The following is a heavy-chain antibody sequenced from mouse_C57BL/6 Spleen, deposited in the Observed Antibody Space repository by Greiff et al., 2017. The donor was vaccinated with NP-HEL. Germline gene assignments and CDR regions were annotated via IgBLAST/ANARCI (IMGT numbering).Heavy chain of an antibody. CDR2: IDPSDSYT. J-gene: IGHJ2*01. V-gene: IGHV1-50*01. D-gene: IGHD2-4*01. Sequence: VQLQQSGAELVKPGASVKLSCKASGYTFTSYWMQWVKQRPGQGLEWIGEIDPSDSYTNYNQKFKGKATLTVDTSSSTAYMQLSSLTSEDSAVYYCARSPVYYDYDDFDYWGQGTTLTVSS. CDR1: GYTFTSYW. CDR3: ARSPVYYDYDDFDY.